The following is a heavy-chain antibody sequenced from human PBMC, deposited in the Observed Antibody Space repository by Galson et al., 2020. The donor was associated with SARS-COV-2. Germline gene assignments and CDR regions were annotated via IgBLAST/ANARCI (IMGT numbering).Heavy chain of an antibody. V-gene: IGHV3-13*01. CDR1: GFTFSSYD. CDR2: HGTAGDT. Sequence: RGSLRLSCAASGFTFSSYDMHWARQATGNGLEWVSAHGTAGDTYYPGSVKGRFTISRENAKNSLYHQMNSLSAGDTAVDYCARAKANYVWGSYDSYYFDYWGQGTLVSVSS. D-gene: IGHD3-16*01. J-gene: IGHJ4*02. CDR3: ARAKANYVWGSYDSYYFDY.